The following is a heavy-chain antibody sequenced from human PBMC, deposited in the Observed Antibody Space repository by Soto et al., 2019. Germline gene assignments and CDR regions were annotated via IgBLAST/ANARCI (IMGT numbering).Heavy chain of an antibody. CDR2: IIPIFGTA. J-gene: IGHJ4*02. Sequence: QVQLVQSGAEVKKPGSSVKVSCKASGGTFSSYAISWVRQAPGQGLEWMGGIIPIFGTATSAQKFQGRVTITADESTSTDYMELSSLRSEDTAVYYCAGGRIAARILADYWGQSTLVTVSS. CDR3: AGGRIAARILADY. D-gene: IGHD6-6*01. CDR1: GGTFSSYA. V-gene: IGHV1-69*12.